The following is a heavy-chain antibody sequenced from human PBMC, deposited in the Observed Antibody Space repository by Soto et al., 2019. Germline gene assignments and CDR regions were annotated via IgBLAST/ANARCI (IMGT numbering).Heavy chain of an antibody. CDR1: GGPFGGYG. J-gene: IGHJ5*01. Sequence: PLLLLSLLCLVFGGPFGGYGGRWLLQHPGKGLEWIGESNHSGSPNNNPSLKSRVTISVDTSKNQFSLKLSSVTAADTAMYYCSIFTMIRGVTIKRDGLDPWGQRPLRTVSA. D-gene: IGHD3-10*01. CDR3: SIFTMIRGVTIKRDGLDP. CDR2: SNHSGSP. V-gene: IGHV4-34*01.